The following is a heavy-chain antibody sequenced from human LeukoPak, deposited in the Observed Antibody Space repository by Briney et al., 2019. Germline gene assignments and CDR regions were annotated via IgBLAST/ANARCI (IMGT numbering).Heavy chain of an antibody. D-gene: IGHD6-13*01. CDR1: GYTFTSYG. J-gene: IGHJ4*02. V-gene: IGHV1-18*01. Sequence: ASVKVSCKASGYTFTSYGISWVRQAPGQGLEWMGWISAYNGNTNYAQKLQGRVTMTTDTSTSTAYMELRSLRSDDTAVYYCAREVYYSSSWSLDYWGQGTLVTVSS. CDR2: ISAYNGNT. CDR3: AREVYYSSSWSLDY.